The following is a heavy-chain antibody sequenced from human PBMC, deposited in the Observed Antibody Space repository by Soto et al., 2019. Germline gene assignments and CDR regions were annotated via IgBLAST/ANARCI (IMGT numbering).Heavy chain of an antibody. CDR1: GYTFTSYG. V-gene: IGHV1-18*01. CDR3: ARAYGSGSYYNVGWFDH. D-gene: IGHD3-10*01. J-gene: IGHJ5*02. Sequence: QVQLVQSGAEVKKPGASVKVSCKASGYTFTSYGISWVRQAPGQGLEWMGWISAYNGNTNYAQKLQGRVTMTTDTSTSTAYMELRSLRSDDTAVYSCARAYGSGSYYNVGWFDHGGQGTLVTVSS. CDR2: ISAYNGNT.